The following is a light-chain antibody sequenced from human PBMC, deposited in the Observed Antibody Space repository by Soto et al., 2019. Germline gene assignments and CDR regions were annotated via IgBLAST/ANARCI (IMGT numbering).Light chain of an antibody. Sequence: EIVLTQSPATLSLSPGETATLSCRASQSVSTYLAWYQQKPGQPPSLLIYDAATRATGIPARFSGSGSGTAFTLTSRSPEHEEFAVYYWHQRCNSADTFGQGTKVEIK. CDR2: DAA. CDR3: HQRCNSADT. J-gene: IGKJ1*01. V-gene: IGKV3-11*01. CDR1: QSVSTY.